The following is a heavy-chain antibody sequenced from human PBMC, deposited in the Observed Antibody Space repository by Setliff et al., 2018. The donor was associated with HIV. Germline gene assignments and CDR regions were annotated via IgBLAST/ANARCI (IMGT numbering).Heavy chain of an antibody. CDR3: ASGCSGGTCYSLSGDYYYYMDV. J-gene: IGHJ6*03. Sequence: SGGSLRLSCAASGFTFSYYTMNWVRQAPGKGLEWVSSISSSSSYIYYADSVKGRFTISRDNAKNSLYLQMNSLRAEDTAVYYCASGCSGGTCYSLSGDYYYYMDVWGKGTTVTVSS. CDR1: GFTFSYYT. CDR2: ISSSSSYI. V-gene: IGHV3-21*01. D-gene: IGHD2-15*01.